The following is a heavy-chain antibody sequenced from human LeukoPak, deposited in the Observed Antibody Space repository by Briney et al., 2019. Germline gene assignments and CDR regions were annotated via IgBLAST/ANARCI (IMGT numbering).Heavy chain of an antibody. CDR3: ARGHVDIVATSAFYYYYYMDV. CDR1: GYTFTGYY. Sequence: ASVKVSCKASGYTFTGYYMHWVRQAPGQGLEWMGWINPNSGGTNYAQKFQGRVTMTRDTSISTAYMELSRLRSDDTAVYYCARGHVDIVATSAFYYYYYMDVWGKGTTVTVSS. CDR2: INPNSGGT. D-gene: IGHD5-12*01. J-gene: IGHJ6*03. V-gene: IGHV1-2*02.